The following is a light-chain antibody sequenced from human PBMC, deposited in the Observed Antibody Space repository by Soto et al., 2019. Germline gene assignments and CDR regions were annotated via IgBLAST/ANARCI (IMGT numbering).Light chain of an antibody. J-gene: IGKJ4*01. V-gene: IGKV3-20*01. CDR1: QSVSSSY. CDR3: QQYGSSPLT. Sequence: EIVMTQSPATLSVSQGERATLSCRASQSVSSSYLAWYQQKPGQAPRLLIYGASSRATGIPDRFSGSGSGTDFTLTISRLEPEDFAVYYCQQYGSSPLTFGGGTKVDIK. CDR2: GAS.